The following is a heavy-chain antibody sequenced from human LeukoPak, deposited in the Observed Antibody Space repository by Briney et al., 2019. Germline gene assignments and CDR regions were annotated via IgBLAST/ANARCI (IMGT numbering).Heavy chain of an antibody. CDR2: ISGDSGST. J-gene: IGHJ4*02. CDR1: GFTFDDYA. Sequence: GGSLRLSCAASGFTFDDYAMHWVRQAPGKGLEWVSLISGDSGSTYYADSVKGRFTISRDNSKNSLYLQMNSLRTEDTALYYCAKDNAGYCSGGSCYSDYWGQGTLVTVSS. V-gene: IGHV3-43*02. CDR3: AKDNAGYCSGGSCYSDY. D-gene: IGHD2-15*01.